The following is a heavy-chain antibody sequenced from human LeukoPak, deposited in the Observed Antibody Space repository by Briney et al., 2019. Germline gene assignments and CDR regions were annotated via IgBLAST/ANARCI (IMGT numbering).Heavy chain of an antibody. V-gene: IGHV4-59*01. CDR2: IYNSGST. J-gene: IGHJ6*02. D-gene: IGHD1-1*01. Sequence: PSETLSLTCTVSGGSISSYYWSWIRQPPGKGLEWIGYIYNSGSTNYNPSLKSRVTISVDTSKNQFSLKLSSVTAADTAVYYCARAATGPLPNYYYYYGMDVWGQGTTVTVSS. CDR3: ARAATGPLPNYYYYYGMDV. CDR1: GGSISSYY.